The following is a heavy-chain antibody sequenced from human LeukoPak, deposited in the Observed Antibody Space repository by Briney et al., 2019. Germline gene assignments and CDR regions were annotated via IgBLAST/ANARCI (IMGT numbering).Heavy chain of an antibody. CDR3: AKPATHLIAAAGVAGWFDP. Sequence: GGSLRLSCAASGFTFRNYAMMWVRLAPGKGPEWVSTVSGSGDGTYYADSVKGRFTISRDNSKNTLYLQMNSLRAEDTAVYYCAKPATHLIAAAGVAGWFDPWGQGTLVTVSS. J-gene: IGHJ5*02. V-gene: IGHV3-23*01. CDR1: GFTFRNYA. D-gene: IGHD6-13*01. CDR2: VSGSGDGT.